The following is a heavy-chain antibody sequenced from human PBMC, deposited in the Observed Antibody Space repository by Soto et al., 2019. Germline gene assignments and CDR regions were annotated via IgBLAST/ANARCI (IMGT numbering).Heavy chain of an antibody. CDR3: ARLGSLLQPFDY. CDR1: GYTFTNYW. V-gene: IGHV5-51*01. Sequence: PGESLKISCQTSGYTFTNYWIAWVRHMPGRGLEWMGLIFPRDSDTRYTSSFECQVTISADRSIATAYLQWTTLKASDSATYFCARLGSLLQPFDYWGQGTPVTVSS. CDR2: IFPRDSDT. D-gene: IGHD3-10*01. J-gene: IGHJ4*02.